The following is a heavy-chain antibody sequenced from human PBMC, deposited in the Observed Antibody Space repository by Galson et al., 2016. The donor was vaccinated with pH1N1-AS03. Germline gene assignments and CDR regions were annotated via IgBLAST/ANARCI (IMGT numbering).Heavy chain of an antibody. CDR2: ISNSGGRV. CDR3: AKDIGADLGGWFDP. J-gene: IGHJ5*02. V-gene: IGHV3-23*01. Sequence: SLRLSCAASGFTFSSYAMNWVRQAPGKGLEWVSFISNSGGRVDYADSVKGRFAISRDNSDNTLYLQTNGLRAEDTALYYCAKDIGADLGGWFDPWGQGTLVAVSS. CDR1: GFTFSSYA. D-gene: IGHD3-10*01.